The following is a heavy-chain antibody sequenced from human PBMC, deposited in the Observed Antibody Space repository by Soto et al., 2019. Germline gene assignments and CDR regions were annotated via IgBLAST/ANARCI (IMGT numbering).Heavy chain of an antibody. CDR2: IIPIFGTA. D-gene: IGHD6-13*01. J-gene: IGHJ4*02. Sequence: SVKVSCKASGGTFSSYAISWVRQAPGQGLEWMGGIIPIFGTANYAQKFQGRVTITADESTSTAYMELSSLRSEDTAVYYCASDWQQYGSSDFDYCGQGTLVTVSA. V-gene: IGHV1-69*13. CDR3: ASDWQQYGSSDFDY. CDR1: GGTFSSYA.